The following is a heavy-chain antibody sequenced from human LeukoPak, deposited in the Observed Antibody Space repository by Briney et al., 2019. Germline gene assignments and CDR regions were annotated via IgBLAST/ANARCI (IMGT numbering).Heavy chain of an antibody. CDR1: GFTFSSYA. CDR3: ANLLWFGELTLGY. V-gene: IGHV3-23*01. CDR2: ISGSGGST. D-gene: IGHD3-10*01. J-gene: IGHJ4*02. Sequence: SGGSLRLSCAASGFTFSSYAMSWVRQAPGKGLEWVSAISGSGGSTYYADSVKGRFTISRDNSKNTLYLQMNSLRAEDTAVYYCANLLWFGELTLGYWGQGTLVTVSS.